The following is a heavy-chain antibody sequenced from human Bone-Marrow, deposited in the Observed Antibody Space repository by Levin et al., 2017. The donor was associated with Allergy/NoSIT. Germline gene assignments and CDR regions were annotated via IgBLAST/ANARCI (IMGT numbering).Heavy chain of an antibody. Sequence: LSLTCAASGFTFSDYYMSWIRQAPGKGLEWVSYISSSGSTIYYADSVKGRFTISRDNAKNSLYLQMNSLRAEDTAVYYCARDLRRTGVRGVITNWGQGTLVTVSS. V-gene: IGHV3-11*01. J-gene: IGHJ4*02. CDR3: ARDLRRTGVRGVITN. D-gene: IGHD3-10*01. CDR2: ISSSGSTI. CDR1: GFTFSDYY.